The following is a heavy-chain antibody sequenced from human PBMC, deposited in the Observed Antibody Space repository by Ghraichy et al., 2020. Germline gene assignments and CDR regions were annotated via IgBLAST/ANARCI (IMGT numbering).Heavy chain of an antibody. CDR3: ASRSYGSGSYYTSRDLHY. CDR2: IYYSGST. J-gene: IGHJ4*02. Sequence: SETLSLTCTVSGGSISSSSYYWGWIRQPPGKGLEWIGSIYYSGSTYYNPSLKSRVTISVDTSKNQFSLKLSSVTAADTAVYYCASRSYGSGSYYTSRDLHYWGQGTLVTVSS. CDR1: GGSISSSSYY. D-gene: IGHD3-10*01. V-gene: IGHV4-39*01.